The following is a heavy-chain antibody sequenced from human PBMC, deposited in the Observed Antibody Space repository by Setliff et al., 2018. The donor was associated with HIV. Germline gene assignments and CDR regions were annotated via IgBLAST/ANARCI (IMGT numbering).Heavy chain of an antibody. Sequence: GASVKVSCKPSGYTFPDYYLHWVRQAPGQGLEWMGRISPNSGGTNYAQKFQGRVTMTRDTSINTVYMELSSLRSDDTAVYYCARLGDFWSGYYYFDYWGQGTLVTVSS. J-gene: IGHJ4*02. CDR2: ISPNSGGT. CDR3: ARLGDFWSGYYYFDY. V-gene: IGHV1-2*06. D-gene: IGHD3-3*01. CDR1: GYTFPDYY.